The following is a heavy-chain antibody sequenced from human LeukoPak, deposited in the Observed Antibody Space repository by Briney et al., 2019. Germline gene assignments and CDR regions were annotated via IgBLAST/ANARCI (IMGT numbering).Heavy chain of an antibody. CDR1: GYTFTSYD. Sequence: AVKVSCTASGYTFTSYDIKWLRPATGQGREWVGWMNPNSGNTGYAQKFQGRVTMNRNTSISTAYMELRSLRSDDTAVYYCPRGMGSGSYSAAYYFDYWGQGTLVTVSS. V-gene: IGHV1-8*01. CDR2: MNPNSGNT. J-gene: IGHJ4*02. CDR3: PRGMGSGSYSAAYYFDY. D-gene: IGHD3-22*01.